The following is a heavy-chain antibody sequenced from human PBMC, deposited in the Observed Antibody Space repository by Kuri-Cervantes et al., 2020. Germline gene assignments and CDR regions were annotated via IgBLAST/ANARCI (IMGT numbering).Heavy chain of an antibody. CDR1: GESFSGSS. V-gene: IGHV4-34*01. D-gene: IGHD3-10*01. J-gene: IGHJ4*02. Sequence: SETLSLTCAVYGESFSGSSWSCIRQPPGKGLDCIGAITHSGIAIYSPSLKSRLTISIDTSKKNFSLNLSSVPAADTAVYSCARGQWAGITMVREVIVRGYYFDYWGQGTLVTVSS. CDR2: ITHSGIA. CDR3: ARGQWAGITMVREVIVRGYYFDY.